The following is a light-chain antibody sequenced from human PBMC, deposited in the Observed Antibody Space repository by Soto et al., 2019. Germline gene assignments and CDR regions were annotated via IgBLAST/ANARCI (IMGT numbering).Light chain of an antibody. J-gene: IGLJ2*01. CDR1: SGHSTYA. V-gene: IGLV4-69*01. CDR3: QTWGTGIQVI. Sequence: QPVLIQSPSASASLGASVKLTCTLSSGHSTYAIAWHQQQPEKGPRYLMKLNSDGSHSKGDGIPDRFSGSSSGAERYLTISSLQSEDEADYYCQTWGTGIQVIFGGGTKLTVL. CDR2: LNSDGSH.